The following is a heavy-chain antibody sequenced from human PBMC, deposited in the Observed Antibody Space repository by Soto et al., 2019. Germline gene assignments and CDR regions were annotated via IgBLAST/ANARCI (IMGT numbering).Heavy chain of an antibody. CDR1: AFNVRDFW. J-gene: IGHJ4*02. Sequence: PWGPLRSSGEASAFNVRDFWLHWVRQPPGKGPERVSNIPSDGRDVSYAGSVMGRFTISRDDARNTLYLQMSDLRVEDTAIYYCTRDDSGLGIDYWGQGTQVTVSS. D-gene: IGHD1-26*01. V-gene: IGHV3-74*01. CDR2: IPSDGRDV. CDR3: TRDDSGLGIDY.